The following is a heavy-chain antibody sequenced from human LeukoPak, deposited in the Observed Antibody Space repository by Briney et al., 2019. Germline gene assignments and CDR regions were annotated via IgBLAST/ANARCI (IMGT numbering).Heavy chain of an antibody. D-gene: IGHD3-10*01. CDR1: GFTVTNNY. CDR3: ARAMPGVREGYYYGMDV. V-gene: IGHV3-53*04. CDR2: IYNYGST. Sequence: PGGSLRLSCAASGFTVTNNYLTWVRQAPGKGLEWVSIIYNYGSTCYADSVKGRFTISRLNSKNTLYLQMDSLRPEDTAIYYCARAMPGVREGYYYGMDVWGQGTTVTVSS. J-gene: IGHJ6*02.